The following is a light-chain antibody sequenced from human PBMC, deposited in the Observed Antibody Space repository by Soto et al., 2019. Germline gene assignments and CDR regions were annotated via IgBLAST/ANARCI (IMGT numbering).Light chain of an antibody. CDR2: GAS. J-gene: IGKJ3*01. V-gene: IGKV3-20*01. CDR1: QSVSSTY. Sequence: EIVLTQSPGTLSLSPGERATLSCRASQSVSSTYLAWYQQKPGQAPRLLIYGASNRATGIPDRFSGSGSGTDFTLTISRLEPEDFAVYYCQQYGGSIRVTFGPGTKVDIK. CDR3: QQYGGSIRVT.